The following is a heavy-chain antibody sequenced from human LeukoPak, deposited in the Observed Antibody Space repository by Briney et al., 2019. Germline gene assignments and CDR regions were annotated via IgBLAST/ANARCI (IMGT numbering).Heavy chain of an antibody. CDR3: ARDLMGIAYRGAFYY. D-gene: IGHD6-13*01. CDR1: GFTFSSYG. Sequence: GGSLRLSCAASGFTFSSYGVHWVRQAPGKGLEWVAVISYDGSNKYYADSVKGRFTISRDNAKNSLYLQMNSLRAEDTAVYYCARDLMGIAYRGAFYYWGQGTLVTVSS. J-gene: IGHJ4*02. V-gene: IGHV3-30*03. CDR2: ISYDGSNK.